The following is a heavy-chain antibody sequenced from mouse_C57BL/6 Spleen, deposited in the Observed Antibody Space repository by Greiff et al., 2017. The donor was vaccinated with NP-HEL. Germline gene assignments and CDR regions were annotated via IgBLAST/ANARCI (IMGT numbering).Heavy chain of an antibody. J-gene: IGHJ3*01. CDR3: AKRGRTWVAY. CDR2: FNPSTGGT. Sequence: VQLQQSGPELVKPGASVKISCKASGYSFTGYYMNWVKQSPEKSLEWIGEFNPSTGGTTYNQKLKAKATLPVAKSSRPAYMQIKSLTSEESAVYYCAKRGRTWVAYWGQGTLVTVSA. V-gene: IGHV1-42*01. CDR1: GYSFTGYY.